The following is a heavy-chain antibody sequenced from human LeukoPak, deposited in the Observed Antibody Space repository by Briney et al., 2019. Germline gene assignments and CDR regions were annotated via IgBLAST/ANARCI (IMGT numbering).Heavy chain of an antibody. CDR2: ISGSGGST. J-gene: IGHJ4*02. CDR1: GFTFSSYA. V-gene: IGHV3-23*01. Sequence: PGGSLRLSCAASGFTFSSYAMSWVRQAPGKGLEWVSAISGSGGSTYYADSVKGWFTISRDNSKNTLYLQMNSLRAEDTAVYYCAKDLVRRYCSGGSCADVDYWGQGTLVTVSS. CDR3: AKDLVRRYCSGGSCADVDY. D-gene: IGHD2-15*01.